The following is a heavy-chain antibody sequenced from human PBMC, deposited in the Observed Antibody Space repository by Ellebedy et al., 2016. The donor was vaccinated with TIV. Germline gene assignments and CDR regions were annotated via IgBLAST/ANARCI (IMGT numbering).Heavy chain of an antibody. CDR2: ISSSSSTI. Sequence: ETLSLTCTVSGGSISSSSYYWGWIRQPPGKGLEWVSYISSSSSTIYYADSVKGRFTISRDNAKNSLYLQMNSLRDEDTAVYYCASWIVARSYYYYGMDVWGQGTTVTVSS. V-gene: IGHV3-48*02. J-gene: IGHJ6*02. D-gene: IGHD6-6*01. CDR3: ASWIVARSYYYYGMDV. CDR1: GGSISSSS.